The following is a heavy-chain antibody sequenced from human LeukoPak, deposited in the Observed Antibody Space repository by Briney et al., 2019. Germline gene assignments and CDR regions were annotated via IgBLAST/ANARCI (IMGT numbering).Heavy chain of an antibody. CDR3: AKGASPGIAAAGDGFLFDY. J-gene: IGHJ4*02. D-gene: IGHD6-13*01. CDR1: GFTFTNYA. V-gene: IGHV3-23*01. CDR2: ISGSGDST. Sequence: GGSLRLSCAASGFTFTNYAMSWVRQAHGKGLEWVSGISGSGDSTNYADSVKGRFTISRDNSKNTLYLQMNSLRAEDTAVYYCAKGASPGIAAAGDGFLFDYWGQGTLVTVSS.